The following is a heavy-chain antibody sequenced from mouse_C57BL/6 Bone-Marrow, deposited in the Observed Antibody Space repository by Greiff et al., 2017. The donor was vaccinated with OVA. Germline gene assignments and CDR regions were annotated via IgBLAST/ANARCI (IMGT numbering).Heavy chain of an antibody. V-gene: IGHV3-1*01. CDR2: ISYSGST. J-gene: IGHJ2*01. D-gene: IGHD1-1*01. CDR3: ARELRFYYFDY. CDR1: GYSITSGYD. Sequence: VQLQQSGPGMVKPSQSLSLTCTVTGYSITSGYDWHWIRHFPGNKLEWMGYISYSGSTNYNPSLKSRISITHDTSKNHFFLKLNSVTTEDTATYYCARELRFYYFDYWSQGTTLTVSS.